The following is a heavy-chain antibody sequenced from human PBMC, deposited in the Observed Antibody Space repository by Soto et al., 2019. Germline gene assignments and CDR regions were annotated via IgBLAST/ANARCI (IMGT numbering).Heavy chain of an antibody. Sequence: QVQLVQSGAEVKKPGSSVKVSCKASGGTFDIYGFNWARQAPGQGLEWMGTIIPIFGTADYAQKFEGRVSITADKSKSTAYMELRSLTSEDTAMYYCARGGIHYYDSSGHAFDYWGQGTLITVSS. D-gene: IGHD3-22*01. CDR2: IIPIFGTA. J-gene: IGHJ4*02. CDR1: GGTFDIYG. CDR3: ARGGIHYYDSSGHAFDY. V-gene: IGHV1-69*06.